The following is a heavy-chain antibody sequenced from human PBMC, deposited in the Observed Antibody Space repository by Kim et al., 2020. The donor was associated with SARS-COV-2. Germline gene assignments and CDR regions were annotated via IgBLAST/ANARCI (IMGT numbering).Heavy chain of an antibody. CDR1: GFTFDDYA. Sequence: GGSLRLSCAASGFTFDDYAMHWVRQAPGKGLEWVSLISGDGGSTYYADSVKGRFTISRDNSKNSLYLQMNSLRTEDTALYYCAKDMPYYDFWSGFRKLYYYGMDVWGQGTTVTVSS. D-gene: IGHD3-3*01. V-gene: IGHV3-43*02. J-gene: IGHJ6*02. CDR3: AKDMPYYDFWSGFRKLYYYGMDV. CDR2: ISGDGGST.